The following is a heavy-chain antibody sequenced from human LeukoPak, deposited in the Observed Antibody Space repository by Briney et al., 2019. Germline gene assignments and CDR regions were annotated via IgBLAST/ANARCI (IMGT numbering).Heavy chain of an antibody. CDR3: ARDKMYTSSADY. J-gene: IGHJ4*02. D-gene: IGHD5-24*01. CDR1: GFTFSDAT. V-gene: IGHV3-7*01. CDR2: IKQDGSEK. Sequence: GGSLSLSCPAYGFTFSDATVRWVRPAAGRVREWVANIKQDGSEKYYVHSVKGRFTISRDSAKNSLYLQMNSLRAEDTAVYYCARDKMYTSSADYWGQGTLVTVSS.